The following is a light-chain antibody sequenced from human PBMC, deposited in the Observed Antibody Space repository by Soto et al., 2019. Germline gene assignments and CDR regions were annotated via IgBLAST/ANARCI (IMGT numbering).Light chain of an antibody. CDR2: GAS. V-gene: IGKV3D-15*01. CDR3: QQYDDWLRLT. Sequence: EIVMAQSPATLSVSPGERATLSCRASQSVNIYLAWYQQKPGQAPRLLIFGASSRATGIPARFSGSGSGTEFNLTISSLQSEDFAVYFCQQYDDWLRLTFGGGTKV. J-gene: IGKJ4*01. CDR1: QSVNIY.